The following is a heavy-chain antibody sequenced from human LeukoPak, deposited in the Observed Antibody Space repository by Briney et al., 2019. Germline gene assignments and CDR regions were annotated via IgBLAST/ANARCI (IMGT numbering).Heavy chain of an antibody. CDR2: ISGSGGGT. CDR1: GFTFSSYA. CDR3: TRDNMLPRSHFDI. V-gene: IGHV3-23*01. D-gene: IGHD2-8*01. J-gene: IGHJ3*02. Sequence: GGSLRLSCAASGFTFSSYAMSWVRQAPGKGLEWVSAISGSGGGTYNADSVKGRFTISRDNSKNTLYLQMNSLRAEDTAVYFCTRDNMLPRSHFDIWGQGTMVTVSS.